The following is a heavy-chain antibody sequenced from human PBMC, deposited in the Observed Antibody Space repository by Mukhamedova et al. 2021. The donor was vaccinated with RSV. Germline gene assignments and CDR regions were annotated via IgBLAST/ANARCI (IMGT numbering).Heavy chain of an antibody. J-gene: IGHJ5*02. Sequence: STWDSGSTYYNPSLKSRVTISVDTSKNQFSLKLSSVTAADTAVYYCARETYYYALGFDPWGQGTLVTVSS. CDR2: TWDSGST. CDR3: ARETYYYALGFDP. D-gene: IGHD3-10*01. V-gene: IGHV4-39*07.